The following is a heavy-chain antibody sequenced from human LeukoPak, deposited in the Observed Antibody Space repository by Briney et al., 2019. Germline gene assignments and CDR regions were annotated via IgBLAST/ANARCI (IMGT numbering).Heavy chain of an antibody. CDR2: ISSSSSYI. Sequence: PGGSLRLSCAASGFTFSSYSMNWVRQAPGKGLEWVSSISSSSSYIYYADSVKGRFTISRDNAKNSLYLQMNSLRAGDTAVYYCAREGVVRGVITYYYHYMDVWGKGTTVTVSS. J-gene: IGHJ6*03. CDR1: GFTFSSYS. D-gene: IGHD3-10*01. V-gene: IGHV3-21*01. CDR3: AREGVVRGVITYYYHYMDV.